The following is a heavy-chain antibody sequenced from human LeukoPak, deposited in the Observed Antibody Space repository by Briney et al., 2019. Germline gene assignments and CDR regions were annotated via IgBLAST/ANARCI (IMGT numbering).Heavy chain of an antibody. J-gene: IGHJ4*02. CDR2: TYYRSNWYN. V-gene: IGHV6-1*01. CDR1: GDSVSSNSAG. CDR3: AREVAVAGPFDY. Sequence: PSQTLSLTCAISGDSVSSNSAGWNWIRQSPSRGLEWLGRTYYRSNWYNDYALSVKSRISIDPDTSKNQFSLQLNSVTPEDTAAYYCAREVAVAGPFDYWGQGILVSVSS. D-gene: IGHD6-19*01.